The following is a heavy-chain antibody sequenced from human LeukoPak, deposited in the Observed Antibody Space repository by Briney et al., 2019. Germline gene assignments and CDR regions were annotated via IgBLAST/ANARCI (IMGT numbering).Heavy chain of an antibody. D-gene: IGHD3-10*01. CDR2: IYYSGST. J-gene: IGHJ4*02. Sequence: SETLSLTRTVSGGSISSGDYYWSWIRQPPGKGLEWIGYIYYSGSTYYNPSLKSRVTISVDTSKNQFSLKLSSVTAADTAVYYCARDNPTRYYYGSGSHKGFDYWGQGTLVTVSS. CDR3: ARDNPTRYYYGSGSHKGFDY. V-gene: IGHV4-30-4*08. CDR1: GGSISSGDYY.